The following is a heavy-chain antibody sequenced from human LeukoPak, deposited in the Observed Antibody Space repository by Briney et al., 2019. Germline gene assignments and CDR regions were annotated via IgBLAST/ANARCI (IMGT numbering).Heavy chain of an antibody. J-gene: IGHJ5*02. V-gene: IGHV4-34*01. CDR1: GGSFSGYY. CDR3: ARRYGSGSYYNWFDP. CDR2: INHSGST. Sequence: SETLSLTCAVYGGSFSGYYWSWIRQPPGKGLEWIGEINHSGSTNYNPSLKSRVTISVDTSKNQFSLKVNSVTAADTALYYCARRYGSGSYYNWFDPWGQGTLVTVSS. D-gene: IGHD3-10*01.